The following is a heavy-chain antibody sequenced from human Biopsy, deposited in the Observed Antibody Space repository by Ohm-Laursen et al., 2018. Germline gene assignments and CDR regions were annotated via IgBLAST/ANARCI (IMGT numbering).Heavy chain of an antibody. CDR1: GASISDYY. V-gene: IGHV4-4*07. CDR3: AKGYTDYSDSSGFSYYFHY. D-gene: IGHD3-22*01. J-gene: IGHJ4*02. Sequence: SDTLSLTCAVSGASISDYYCVWIRQPAGKGLEWIGLIFTSGSTTYNPSLRSRVTMSVDTSKNQFTLNLSSVTAADTAMYYCAKGYTDYSDSSGFSYYFHYWGQGTLVTVSS. CDR2: IFTSGST.